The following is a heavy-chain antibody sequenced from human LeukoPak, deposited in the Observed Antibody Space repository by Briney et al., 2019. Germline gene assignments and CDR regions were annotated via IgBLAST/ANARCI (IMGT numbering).Heavy chain of an antibody. V-gene: IGHV3-21*04. CDR1: GFTFSSYS. J-gene: IGHJ4*02. Sequence: GGSLRLSCAASGFTFSSYSMNWVRQAPGKGLEWVSSISSSSSYIYYADSVKGRFTISRDNAKNSLYLQMNSLRAEDTAVYYCARAPTAHCLNTDCQPYFDFWGQGILVTVSS. D-gene: IGHD2-21*02. CDR3: ARAPTAHCLNTDCQPYFDF. CDR2: ISSSSSYI.